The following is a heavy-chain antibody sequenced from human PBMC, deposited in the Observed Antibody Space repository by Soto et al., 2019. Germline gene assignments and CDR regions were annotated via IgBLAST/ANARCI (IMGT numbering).Heavy chain of an antibody. D-gene: IGHD3-10*01. J-gene: IGHJ4*02. CDR2: IYWDDDK. CDR1: GFSLSTSGVG. Sequence: QITLKESGPTLVKPTQPLTLTCTFSGFSLSTSGVGVGWIRQPPGKALEWLALIYWDDDKRYSPSLKSRLTITKDTSKNQVVLTMTNMDPVDTATYYCAHVIRVTMYFDYWGQGTLVTVSS. V-gene: IGHV2-5*02. CDR3: AHVIRVTMYFDY.